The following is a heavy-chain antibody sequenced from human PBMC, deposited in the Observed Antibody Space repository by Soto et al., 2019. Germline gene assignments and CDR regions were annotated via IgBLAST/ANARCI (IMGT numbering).Heavy chain of an antibody. D-gene: IGHD3-16*01. V-gene: IGHV3-7*01. CDR2: IKQDGSEK. Sequence: GGSLRLSCAASGFTFSSYWMSWVRQAPGKGLEWVANIKQDGSEKYYVDSVKGRFTISRDNAKNSLYLQMNSLRAEDTAVYYCARDSTMITFGGVNYFDYWGQGTLVTVSS. CDR1: GFTFSSYW. CDR3: ARDSTMITFGGVNYFDY. J-gene: IGHJ4*02.